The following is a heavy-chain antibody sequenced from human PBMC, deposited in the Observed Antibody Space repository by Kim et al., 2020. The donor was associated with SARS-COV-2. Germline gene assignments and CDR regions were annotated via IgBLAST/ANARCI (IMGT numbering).Heavy chain of an antibody. Sequence: GVSLRLSCATSGFTFNTYAMSWVRQAPGKGLEWVSAISGGGDHTYYADSVRGRFAISRDNSKNTLYLQMYNLRPDDTAVYYCAKEALVVGKSYFDSWGQGALVAVSS. J-gene: IGHJ4*02. V-gene: IGHV3-23*01. CDR3: AKEALVVGKSYFDS. CDR2: ISGGGDHT. D-gene: IGHD3-16*02. CDR1: GFTFNTYA.